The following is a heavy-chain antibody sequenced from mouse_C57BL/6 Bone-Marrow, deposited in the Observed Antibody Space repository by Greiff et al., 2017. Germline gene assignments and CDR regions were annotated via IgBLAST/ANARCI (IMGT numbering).Heavy chain of an antibody. CDR2: IYPRDGST. Sequence: VQLHQSGPELVKPGASVKLSCKASGYTFTSYDINWVKQRPGQGLEWIGWIYPRDGSTTYNEKFKGKATLTVDTSSSTAYMELHSLTSEDSAVYFCARLECDGSSGDWYVDVWGTGTTVTVSS. CDR3: ARLECDGSSGDWYVDV. V-gene: IGHV1-85*01. D-gene: IGHD1-1*01. J-gene: IGHJ1*03. CDR1: GYTFTSYD.